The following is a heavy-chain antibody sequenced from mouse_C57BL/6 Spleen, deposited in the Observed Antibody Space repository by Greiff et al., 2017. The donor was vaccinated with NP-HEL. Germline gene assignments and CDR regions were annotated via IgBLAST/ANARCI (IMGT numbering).Heavy chain of an antibody. Sequence: VQLQQPGAELVMPGASVKLSCKASGYTFTSYWMHWVKQRPGQGLEWIGEIDPSDSYTNYNQKFKGKSTLTVDKSSSTAYMQLSSLTSEDSAVYYCARRDYYGSSYRGAMEYWGQGTSVTVSS. D-gene: IGHD1-1*01. J-gene: IGHJ4*01. CDR2: IDPSDSYT. V-gene: IGHV1-69*01. CDR1: GYTFTSYW. CDR3: ARRDYYGSSYRGAMEY.